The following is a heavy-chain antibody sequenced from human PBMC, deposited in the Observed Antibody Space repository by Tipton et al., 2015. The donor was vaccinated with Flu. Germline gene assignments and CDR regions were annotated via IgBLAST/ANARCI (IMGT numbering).Heavy chain of an antibody. V-gene: IGHV3-53*01. CDR3: ARDPVRKDGYNLDQ. CDR1: GFSVSSNY. CDR2: IYSGGST. Sequence: QLVQSGGGLIQRGGSLRLSCGVSGFSVSSNYMTWVRQAPGKGLEWVSVIYSGGSTYSADSVKGRFTISRDNSKNTLYLQMNSLRAEDTAVYYCARDPVRKDGYNLDQWGQGTLVTVSS. D-gene: IGHD5-24*01. J-gene: IGHJ4*02.